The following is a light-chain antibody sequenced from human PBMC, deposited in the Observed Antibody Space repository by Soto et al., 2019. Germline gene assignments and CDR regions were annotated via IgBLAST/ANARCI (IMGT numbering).Light chain of an antibody. CDR2: DVT. V-gene: IGLV2-11*01. CDR1: SSDVCRYEY. CDR3: CSFAGSYTYV. J-gene: IGLJ1*01. Sequence: QSALTQPRSVSGSPGQSVTISCTGTSSDVCRYEYVSWYQQHPGKAPKLIIYDVTERPAGVPDRFSGSKSGNTASLTISGLQAEDEADYSCCSFAGSYTYVFGGGTKV.